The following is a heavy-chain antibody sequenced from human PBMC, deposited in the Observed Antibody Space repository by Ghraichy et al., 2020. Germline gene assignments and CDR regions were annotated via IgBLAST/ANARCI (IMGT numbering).Heavy chain of an antibody. CDR1: GYTLTELS. V-gene: IGHV1-24*01. CDR2: FDPEDGET. D-gene: IGHD6-13*01. Sequence: SVKVSCKVSGYTLTELSMHWVRQAPGKGLEWLGGFDPEDGETIYAQKFQGRVTMTEDTSTDTAYMELSSLRSEDTAIYYCATASIAGAAALGSYYYYYMDVWGKGTTVTVSS. J-gene: IGHJ6*03. CDR3: ATASIAGAAALGSYYYYYMDV.